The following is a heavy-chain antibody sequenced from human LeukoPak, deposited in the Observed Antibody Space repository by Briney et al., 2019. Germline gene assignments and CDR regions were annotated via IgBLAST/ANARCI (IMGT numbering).Heavy chain of an antibody. V-gene: IGHV3-53*01. CDR2: IYSGGST. D-gene: IGHD6-6*01. J-gene: IGHJ4*02. Sequence: GGSLRLSCAASGFTVSSNYMSWVRQAPGKGLEWVSIIYSGGSTYYADSVKGRFTISRDNSKNTVYLQMNSLRAEDTAVYYCARVGGRGSSDYWGQGTLVTVSS. CDR1: GFTVSSNY. CDR3: ARVGGRGSSDY.